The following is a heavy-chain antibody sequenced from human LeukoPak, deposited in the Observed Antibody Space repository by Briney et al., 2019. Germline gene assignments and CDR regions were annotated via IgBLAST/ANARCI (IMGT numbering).Heavy chain of an antibody. CDR3: ARTLIAAAGRGVFDY. J-gene: IGHJ4*02. V-gene: IGHV1-18*01. CDR1: GYTFTSYG. CDR2: ISAYNGNT. D-gene: IGHD6-13*01. Sequence: ASVKVSCKASGYTFTSYGISWVRQAPGQGLEWMGWISAYNGNTNYAQKLQGRVTMTTDTSTSTAYMELRSLRSDDTAVYYCARTLIAAAGRGVFDYWGQGTLVTVSS.